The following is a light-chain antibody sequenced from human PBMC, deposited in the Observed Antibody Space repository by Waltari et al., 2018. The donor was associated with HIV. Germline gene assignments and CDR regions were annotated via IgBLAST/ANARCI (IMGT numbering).Light chain of an antibody. CDR3: QQRGNWPL. J-gene: IGKJ4*01. CDR1: QSVGSY. Sequence: EIVLTQSPGTLSLSPGERATLSCRASQSVGSYLAWYQHKPGQAPRLLIYDASNRATGIPARFSGSGSGTDFTLTISSLEPEDFAVYYCQQRGNWPLFGGGTKVEIK. V-gene: IGKV3-11*01. CDR2: DAS.